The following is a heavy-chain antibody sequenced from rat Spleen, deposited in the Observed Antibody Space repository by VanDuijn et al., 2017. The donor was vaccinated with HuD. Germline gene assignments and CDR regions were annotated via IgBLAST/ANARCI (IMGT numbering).Heavy chain of an antibody. CDR1: GFTFSDYA. V-gene: IGHV5-17*01. Sequence: EVQLVESGGGLVQPGRSLKFSCAASGFTFSDYAMAWVRQAPKKGLKWVATIIYDGSRTYYRDSVKGRFTISRDNAKSTLYLQMDSLRSEDTATYYCATDTTLYFDYWGQGVMVTVSS. CDR3: ATDTTLYFDY. D-gene: IGHD1-5*01. CDR2: IIYDGSRT. J-gene: IGHJ2*01.